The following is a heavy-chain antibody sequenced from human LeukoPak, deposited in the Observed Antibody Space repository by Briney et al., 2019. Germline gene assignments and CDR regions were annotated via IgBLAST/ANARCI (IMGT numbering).Heavy chain of an antibody. CDR3: ARHGRRDGYNYYFDY. Sequence: SETLSLTCTVSGGSISSSSYYWGWIRQPPGKGLEWIGSIYYSGSTYYNPSLKSRVTISVDTSKNQFSLKLSSVTAADTAVYYCARHGRRDGYNYYFDYWGQGTLVTVS. J-gene: IGHJ4*02. CDR2: IYYSGST. V-gene: IGHV4-39*01. D-gene: IGHD5-24*01. CDR1: GGSISSSSYY.